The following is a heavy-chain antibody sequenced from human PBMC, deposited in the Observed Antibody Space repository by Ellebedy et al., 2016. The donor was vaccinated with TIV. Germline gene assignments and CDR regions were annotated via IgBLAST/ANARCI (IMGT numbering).Heavy chain of an antibody. D-gene: IGHD6-19*01. CDR3: ARQNPAYSSGQVSPIDH. CDR1: GFPFSSYN. J-gene: IGHJ4*02. V-gene: IGHV3-21*01. Sequence: GESLKISCAVSGFPFSSYNMNWIRQAPGKGLEWVSAVNSVSTSMFYADSVKGRFTVSRDNAKNSLSLQLNNRRAEDTAVYYCARQNPAYSSGQVSPIDHWGQGALVTVSS. CDR2: VNSVSTSM.